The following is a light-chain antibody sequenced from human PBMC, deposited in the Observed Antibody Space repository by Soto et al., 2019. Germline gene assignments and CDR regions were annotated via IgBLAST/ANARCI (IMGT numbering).Light chain of an antibody. Sequence: DIQMTQSPSSLSASVGDRVTITCQASQDISNYLNWDQQKPGKAPKLLIYDASNLETGVPSRFSGSGSGTDFTFTISSLQPEDIATYYCQQYYTLPPFGPGTKVDIK. CDR3: QQYYTLPP. J-gene: IGKJ3*01. CDR2: DAS. V-gene: IGKV1-33*01. CDR1: QDISNY.